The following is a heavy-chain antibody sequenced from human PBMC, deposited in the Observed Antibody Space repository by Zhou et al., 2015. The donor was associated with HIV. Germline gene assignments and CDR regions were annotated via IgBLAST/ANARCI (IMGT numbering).Heavy chain of an antibody. V-gene: IGHV1-8*01. CDR2: MNPNSGNT. CDR1: GYIFASYD. Sequence: QVRMVQSGAEVKKPGSSVKVSCKASGYIFASYDINWVRQATGQGLEWMGWMNPNSGNTGFAQKFQGRITMTRNTSVSTAYMELSSLRSEDTAVYYCARSEDTPGDYGMDVWGQGTTVTVSS. D-gene: IGHD2-15*01. J-gene: IGHJ6*02. CDR3: ARSEDTPGDYGMDV.